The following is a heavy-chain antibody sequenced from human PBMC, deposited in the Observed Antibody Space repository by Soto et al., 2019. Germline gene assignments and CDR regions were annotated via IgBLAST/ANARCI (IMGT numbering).Heavy chain of an antibody. CDR2: INPNSGGT. Sequence: ASVKVSCKASGYTFTGYYMHWVRQAPGQGLEWMGWINPNSGGTNYAQKFQGRVTMTRDTSISTAYMELSRLRSDDTAVYYCARDEWLVRLYYYYGMDVWGQGTTVTVSS. D-gene: IGHD6-19*01. CDR1: GYTFTGYY. CDR3: ARDEWLVRLYYYYGMDV. V-gene: IGHV1-2*02. J-gene: IGHJ6*02.